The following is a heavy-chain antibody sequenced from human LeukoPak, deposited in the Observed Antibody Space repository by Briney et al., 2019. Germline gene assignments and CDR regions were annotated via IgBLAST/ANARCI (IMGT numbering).Heavy chain of an antibody. V-gene: IGHV3-30-3*01. CDR3: AREGGEKSYGMDV. J-gene: IGHJ6*02. CDR1: GFTFSSYA. Sequence: PGRSLRLSCAASGFTFSSYAMHWVRQAPGKGLEWVAVISYDGSNKYYADSVKGRFTISRDNSKNTLYLQMNSLRAEDTAVYYCAREGGEKSYGMDVWGQGTTVTVS. CDR2: ISYDGSNK. D-gene: IGHD3-16*01.